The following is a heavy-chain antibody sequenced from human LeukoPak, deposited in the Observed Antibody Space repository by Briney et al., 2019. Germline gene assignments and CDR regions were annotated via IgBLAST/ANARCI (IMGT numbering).Heavy chain of an antibody. CDR3: ARAFAEYSSSSHRGFWYYYYYMDV. CDR2: IYTSGST. CDR1: GGSISSYY. V-gene: IGHV4-4*07. J-gene: IGHJ6*03. D-gene: IGHD6-6*01. Sequence: SETLSLTCTVSGGSISSYYWSWIRQPAGKGLEWIGRIYTSGSTNYNPSLKSRVTMSVDTSKNQFSLKLSSVTAADTAVYYCARAFAEYSSSSHRGFWYYYYYMDVWGKGTTVTVSS.